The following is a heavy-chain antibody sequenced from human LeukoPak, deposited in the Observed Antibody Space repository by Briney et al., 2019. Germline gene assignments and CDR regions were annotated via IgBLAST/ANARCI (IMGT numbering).Heavy chain of an antibody. CDR1: GFTFSSYA. Sequence: GGALRVSCAASGFTFSSYAMSWVRQAPGKGLEWVSAISGSGGSTYYADSVTGRFTISRDNSKKTLFLQMNSPRAEDTAVYYCANAYSNYVFIDDWGQGTTVTVSS. CDR3: ANAYSNYVFIDD. D-gene: IGHD4-11*01. CDR2: ISGSGGST. J-gene: IGHJ4*01. V-gene: IGHV3-23*01.